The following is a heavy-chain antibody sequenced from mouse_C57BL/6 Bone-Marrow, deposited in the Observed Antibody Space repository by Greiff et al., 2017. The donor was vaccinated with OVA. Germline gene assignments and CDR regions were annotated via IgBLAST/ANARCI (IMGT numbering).Heavy chain of an antibody. J-gene: IGHJ1*03. CDR3: ATADYYGSSPYWYFDV. CDR1: GYTFTSYW. Sequence: VQLQQPGAELVKPGASVKLSCKASGYTFTSYWMHWVKQRPGRGLEWIGRIDPNSGGTKYNEKFKSKATLTVDKTSSTAYMQRSSLTSEDSAVYYCATADYYGSSPYWYFDVWGTGTTVTVSS. CDR2: IDPNSGGT. D-gene: IGHD1-1*01. V-gene: IGHV1-72*01.